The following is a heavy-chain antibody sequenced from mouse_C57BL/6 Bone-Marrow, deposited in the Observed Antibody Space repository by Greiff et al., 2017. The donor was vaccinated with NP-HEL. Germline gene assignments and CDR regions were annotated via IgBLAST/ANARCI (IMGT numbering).Heavy chain of an antibody. J-gene: IGHJ2*01. CDR2: ISNGGGST. Sequence: EVHLVESGGGLVQPGGSLKLSCAASGFTFSDYYMYWVRQTPEKRLEWVAYISNGGGSTYYPDTVKGRFTISRDNAKNTLYLQMSRLKSEDTAMYYCARHGNYGSSFYYFGYWGQGTTLTVSS. CDR3: ARHGNYGSSFYYFGY. D-gene: IGHD1-1*01. CDR1: GFTFSDYY. V-gene: IGHV5-12*01.